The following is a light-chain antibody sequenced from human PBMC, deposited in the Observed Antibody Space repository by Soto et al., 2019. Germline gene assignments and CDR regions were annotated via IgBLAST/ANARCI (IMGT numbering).Light chain of an antibody. J-gene: IGKJ1*01. Sequence: EIVVTQSPGPLSLSPGERATLSCRASQSVRSSYLAWYQQKLGQAPRLLIYGVSNRATGIPDRFSGSGSGTDFTLTISRLESEDFAVYYCQQYGTSPRTFGQGTKVEIK. V-gene: IGKV3-20*01. CDR1: QSVRSSY. CDR3: QQYGTSPRT. CDR2: GVS.